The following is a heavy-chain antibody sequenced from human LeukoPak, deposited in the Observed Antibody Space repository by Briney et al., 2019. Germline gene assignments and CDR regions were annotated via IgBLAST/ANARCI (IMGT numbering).Heavy chain of an antibody. D-gene: IGHD2-15*01. CDR3: AKDWSRNRLVATSYDY. CDR2: ISGSGGNT. J-gene: IGHJ4*02. V-gene: IGHV3-23*01. Sequence: PGGSLRLSCAASGFTFSTYWMSWVRQAPGKGLEWVSSISGSGGNTYYADSVKGRFTISRDNSKNTLYLQMDGLSTDDTAVYYCAKDWSRNRLVATSYDYWGQGTLVTVSS. CDR1: GFTFSTYW.